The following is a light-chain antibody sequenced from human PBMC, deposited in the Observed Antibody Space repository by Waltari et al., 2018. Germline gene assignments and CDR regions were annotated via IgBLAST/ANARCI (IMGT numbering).Light chain of an antibody. CDR1: QSVLYSSNNRNY. V-gene: IGKV4-1*01. CDR3: QQYYSTLT. J-gene: IGKJ4*01. Sequence: DIVMTQSPDSLAVSLGERATTHCKSSQSVLYSSNNRNYLTWYKQKPGQPPKLLIYWASTRESGVPDRFSGSGSGTDFTLTISSLQAEDVAVYYCQQYYSTLTFGGGTKVEIK. CDR2: WAS.